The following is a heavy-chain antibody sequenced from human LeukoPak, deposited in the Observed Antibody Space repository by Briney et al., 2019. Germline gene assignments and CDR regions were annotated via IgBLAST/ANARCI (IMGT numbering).Heavy chain of an antibody. V-gene: IGHV3-9*01. CDR2: ISWNRGSI. CDR3: ARAGPYWEPDY. CDR1: GFTFDDYD. D-gene: IGHD1-26*01. J-gene: IGHJ4*02. Sequence: PGRSLRLSCAASGFTFDDYDMHWVRQAPGEGLEWVSGISWNRGSIAYADSVKGRFTISRDNAKNSLYLHMNSLRAEDTALYYCARAGPYWEPDYWGQGTLVTVSS.